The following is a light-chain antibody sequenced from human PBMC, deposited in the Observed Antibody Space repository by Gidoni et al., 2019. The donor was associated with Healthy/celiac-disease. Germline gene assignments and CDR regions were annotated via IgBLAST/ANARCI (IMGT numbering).Light chain of an antibody. CDR1: QSVSSN. CDR2: GAS. Sequence: RASQSVSSNLAWYQQKPGQAPRLLIYGASTRATGIPARFSGSGSGTEFTLTISSLQSEDFAVYYCQQYNNWPPLTFGGGTKVEIK. V-gene: IGKV3-15*01. CDR3: QQYNNWPPLT. J-gene: IGKJ4*01.